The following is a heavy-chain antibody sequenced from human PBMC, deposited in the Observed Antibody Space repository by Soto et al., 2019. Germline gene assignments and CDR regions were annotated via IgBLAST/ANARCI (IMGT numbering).Heavy chain of an antibody. J-gene: IGHJ6*02. D-gene: IGHD6-19*01. Sequence: QVQLVQSGAEVKKPGASVKVSCKASGYTFTSYGISWVRQAPGQGLEWMGWISAYNGNTNYAQKLQGRVTMTTDTSTSTSYMELRSLRSDDTAVYYFARRGEYSSGWYLLVGGMDVWGQGTTVTVSS. CDR2: ISAYNGNT. CDR1: GYTFTSYG. CDR3: ARRGEYSSGWYLLVGGMDV. V-gene: IGHV1-18*01.